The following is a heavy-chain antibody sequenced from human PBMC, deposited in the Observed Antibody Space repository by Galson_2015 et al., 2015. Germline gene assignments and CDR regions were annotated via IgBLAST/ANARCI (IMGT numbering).Heavy chain of an antibody. V-gene: IGHV1-69*01. D-gene: IGHD2-2*02. CDR3: ARVYCSSTSCHRTNYYGMDV. CDR2: IIPIFGTA. Sequence: SCKASGGTFSSHAISWVRQAPGQGLEWMGGIIPIFGTANYAQKFQGRVTITADESTSTAYMELSGLRSEDTAVYYCARVYCSSTSCHRTNYYGMDVWAKGPRSPSP. J-gene: IGHJ6*02. CDR1: GGTFSSHA.